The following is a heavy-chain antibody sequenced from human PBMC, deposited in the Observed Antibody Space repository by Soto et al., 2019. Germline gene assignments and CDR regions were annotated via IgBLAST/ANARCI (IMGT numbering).Heavy chain of an antibody. CDR2: IIPLFGTT. J-gene: IGHJ3*01. CDR1: GGTFSTYT. V-gene: IGHV1-69*18. CDR3: ARRLDDRADEGFDV. Sequence: QVHLVQSGAEVRKPGSSVKVSCKTSGGTFSTYTIYWVRQAPGQGLEWMGRIIPLFGTTRYAQNFQDRVTITAEESTSNTYMELSSLRAEDTALYDCARRLDDRADEGFDVWGEGTAVTVSA. D-gene: IGHD3-16*01.